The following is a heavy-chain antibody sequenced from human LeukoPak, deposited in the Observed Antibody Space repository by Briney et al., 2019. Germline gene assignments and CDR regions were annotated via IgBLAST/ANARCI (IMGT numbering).Heavy chain of an antibody. V-gene: IGHV3-21*01. J-gene: IGHJ4*02. CDR2: ISSSSSYI. CDR1: GFTFSSYS. D-gene: IGHD4-17*01. CDR3: ARETEGESDYGDYEEGTY. Sequence: NSGGSLRLSCAASGFTFSSYSMNWVRQAPGKGLEWVSSISSSSSYIYYADSVKGRFTISRDNAKNSLYLQMNSLRAEDTAVYYCARETEGESDYGDYEEGTYWGQGTLVTVSS.